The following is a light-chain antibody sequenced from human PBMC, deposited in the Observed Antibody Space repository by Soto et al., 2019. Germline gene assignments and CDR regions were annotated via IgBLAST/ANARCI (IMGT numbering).Light chain of an antibody. V-gene: IGKV1-39*01. CDR1: QSISSS. CDR3: QQSYSTSWT. J-gene: IGKJ1*01. CDR2: AAS. Sequence: DIQMTQSPASLSASVGDRVTITCRASQSISSSLNWYQHKPVKAPKLLIYAASSLQSGVPSRFSGSGSGTDFTLTISSLQPEDFATYYCQQSYSTSWTFGQGTKGDIK.